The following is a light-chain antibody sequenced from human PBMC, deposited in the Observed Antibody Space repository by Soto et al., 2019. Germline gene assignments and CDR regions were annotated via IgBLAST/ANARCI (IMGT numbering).Light chain of an antibody. CDR3: ASYTTSSTGV. Sequence: QSALTQPASVSGSPGQSITISCTGTSSDVGVYKYVSWYQQHPGKAPKLMIYEVSNRPSGVSNRFSASKSGNTASLTISGLRAEDEADYYCASYTTSSTGVFGGRTKVTVL. CDR1: SSDVGVYKY. CDR2: EVS. J-gene: IGLJ3*02. V-gene: IGLV2-14*01.